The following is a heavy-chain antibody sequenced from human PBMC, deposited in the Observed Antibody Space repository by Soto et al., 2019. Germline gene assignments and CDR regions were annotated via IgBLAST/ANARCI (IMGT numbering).Heavy chain of an antibody. D-gene: IGHD3-22*01. V-gene: IGHV1-69*05. Sequence: SVKVSCKASGGTFSSYAISWVRQAPGQGLEWMGGIIPIFGTANYAQKFQGRVTITRDTSASTAYMELRSLRSDDTAVYYCAKNPGYYYDSTGYHFDYWGQGTLVTVSS. J-gene: IGHJ4*02. CDR2: IIPIFGTA. CDR3: AKNPGYYYDSTGYHFDY. CDR1: GGTFSSYA.